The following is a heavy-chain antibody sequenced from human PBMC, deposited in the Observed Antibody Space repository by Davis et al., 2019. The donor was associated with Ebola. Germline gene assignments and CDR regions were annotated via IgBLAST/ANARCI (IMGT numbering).Heavy chain of an antibody. V-gene: IGHV3-23*01. CDR3: AKAYCADDCSYILHFYQYMDV. Sequence: GESLKISCAASGFMFSNHAMNWVRQAPGKGLEWVSGISGNGRATYYADSVKGRFTISRDRSKNTLDLQMNSLTPEDTAVYYCAKAYCADDCSYILHFYQYMDVWGKGTTVTVS. CDR1: GFMFSNHA. CDR2: ISGNGRAT. J-gene: IGHJ6*03. D-gene: IGHD2-21*01.